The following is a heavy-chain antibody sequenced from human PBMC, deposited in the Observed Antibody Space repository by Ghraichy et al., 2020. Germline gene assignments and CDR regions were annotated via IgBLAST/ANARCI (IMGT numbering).Heavy chain of an antibody. J-gene: IGHJ6*02. CDR3: ARDFSSPYYGMDV. V-gene: IGHV3-48*02. CDR1: GFTFSRYS. Sequence: RGSLRLSCAVSGFTFSRYSMNWVRQAPGKGLEWLSYISSRSTTIFYADSVKGRFTISRDNAKNSLFLQMNSLRDEDTAVYYCARDFSSPYYGMDVWGQGTTVTVSS. CDR2: ISSRSTTI.